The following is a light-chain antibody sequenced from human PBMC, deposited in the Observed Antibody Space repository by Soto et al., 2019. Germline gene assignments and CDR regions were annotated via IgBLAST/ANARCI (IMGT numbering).Light chain of an antibody. CDR3: QQYYGTPQT. CDR1: QSVLYSSNSKNY. V-gene: IGKV4-1*01. Sequence: DIVMTQSPDSLAVSLGERATINCKSSQSVLYSSNSKNYLAWYQQKPGQPPKLLIYWASTRESGVPDRFSGRGSGTDYTLPISSLQAEDVAVYYCQQYYGTPQTVGQGTKVEIK. J-gene: IGKJ1*01. CDR2: WAS.